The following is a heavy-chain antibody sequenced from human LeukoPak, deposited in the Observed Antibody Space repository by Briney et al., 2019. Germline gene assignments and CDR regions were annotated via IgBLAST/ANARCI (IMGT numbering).Heavy chain of an antibody. J-gene: IGHJ6*03. CDR1: GYTFTGYY. V-gene: IGHV1-2*02. CDR3: ARGDEYYYYYMDV. CDR2: INPNSGGT. Sequence: ASVKVSCKASGYTFTGYYMHWVRQAPGQGLEWMGWINPNSGGTNYAQKFQGRVTMTRDTSISTAYMELSRLRPDDTAVYYCARGDEYYYYYMDVWGKGTTVTVSS. D-gene: IGHD2-21*02.